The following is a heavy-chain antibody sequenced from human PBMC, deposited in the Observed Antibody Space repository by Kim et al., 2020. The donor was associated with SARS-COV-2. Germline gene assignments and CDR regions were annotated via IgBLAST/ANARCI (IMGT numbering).Heavy chain of an antibody. V-gene: IGHV1-18*01. CDR1: GYTFTSYG. J-gene: IGHJ3*02. D-gene: IGHD3-22*01. CDR3: ARDRLYGRLVVTLRDDAFDI. Sequence: ASVKVSCKASGYTFTSYGISWVRQAPGQGLEWMGWISAYNGNTNYAQKLQGRVTMTTDTSTSTAYMELRSLRSDDTAVYYCARDRLYGRLVVTLRDDAFDIWGQGTMVTVSS. CDR2: ISAYNGNT.